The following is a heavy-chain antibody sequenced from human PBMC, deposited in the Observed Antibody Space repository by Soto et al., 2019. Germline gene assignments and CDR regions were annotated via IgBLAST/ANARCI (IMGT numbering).Heavy chain of an antibody. Sequence: GGSQILSCTASGFPFRNAWMRWVRPAPGKGLEWVGRIKSKTDGGTTDYAASVKGRFTISRDDSKNTLYLQMNSLKTEDTAVYYCTTVGGYDFNWFDPWGQGTLVTFS. CDR1: GFPFRNAW. D-gene: IGHD5-12*01. J-gene: IGHJ5*02. CDR3: TTVGGYDFNWFDP. CDR2: IKSKTDGGTT. V-gene: IGHV3-15*01.